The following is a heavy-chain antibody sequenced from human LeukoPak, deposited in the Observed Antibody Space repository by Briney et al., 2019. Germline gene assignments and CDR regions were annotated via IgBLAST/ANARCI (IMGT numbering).Heavy chain of an antibody. J-gene: IGHJ5*02. CDR1: GGTFSSYA. Sequence: ASVKVSCKASGGTFSSYAISWVRQAPGQGLEWMGIINPSGGNTGYAQKFQGRVTMTRDTSTSTVYMEMSSLRSEDTAVYYCAREHCSSTSCYRRINWFDPWGQGTLVTVSS. CDR3: AREHCSSTSCYRRINWFDP. V-gene: IGHV1-46*01. D-gene: IGHD2-2*01. CDR2: INPSGGNT.